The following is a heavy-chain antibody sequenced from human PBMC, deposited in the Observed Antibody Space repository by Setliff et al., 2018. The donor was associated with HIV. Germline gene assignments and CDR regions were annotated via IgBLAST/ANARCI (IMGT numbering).Heavy chain of an antibody. CDR2: IYYSGST. CDR1: GDSISCYY. Sequence: SETLSLTCTVSGDSISCYYWNWIRQPPGKGLEWIGSIYYSGSTYYNPSLKSRVTISVDTSKNQFSLKLSSVTAADTAVYYCARHNTGYSYGYDYYHYYLDVWGKGTTVTVSS. V-gene: IGHV4-59*05. CDR3: ARHNTGYSYGYDYYHYYLDV. J-gene: IGHJ6*03. D-gene: IGHD5-18*01.